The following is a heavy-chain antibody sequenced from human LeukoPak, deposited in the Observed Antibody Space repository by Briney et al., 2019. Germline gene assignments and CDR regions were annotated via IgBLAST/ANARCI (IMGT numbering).Heavy chain of an antibody. J-gene: IGHJ3*01. CDR2: INSDGGEG. CDR3: ARSSYSSSSSV. CDR1: GFTFSGFW. D-gene: IGHD6-6*01. Sequence: GGSLRLSCAVSGFTFSGFWMSWSRQAPGKGLEWVASINSDGGEGYYADVVKGRFTISRDNAKNSLYLQINSLRAEDTAVYYCARSSYSSSSSVWGQGTMVTVSS. V-gene: IGHV3-7*03.